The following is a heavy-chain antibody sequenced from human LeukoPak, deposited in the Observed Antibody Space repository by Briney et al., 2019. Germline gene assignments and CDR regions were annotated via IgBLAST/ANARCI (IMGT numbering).Heavy chain of an antibody. Sequence: SETLSLTCAVYGGSFSGYFWSWIRQPPGKGLEWIGEINHSGRTNYNSSLKSRVTISVDTSKNQFSLNLNSVTAADTAVYYCARGQFQRDYWGQGTLVTVSS. CDR1: GGSFSGYF. V-gene: IGHV4-34*01. CDR3: ARGQFQRDY. J-gene: IGHJ4*02. CDR2: INHSGRT.